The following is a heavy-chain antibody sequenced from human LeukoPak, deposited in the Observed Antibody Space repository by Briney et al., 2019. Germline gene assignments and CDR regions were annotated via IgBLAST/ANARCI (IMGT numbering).Heavy chain of an antibody. CDR2: ISYDGSNK. CDR1: GFTFSSYA. J-gene: IGHJ5*02. Sequence: GGSLRLSCAASGFTFSSYAMHWVRQAPGKGLEWVAVISYDGSNKYYADSVKGRFTISRDNSKNTLYLQMNSLRAEDTAVYYCARGPRAAAGRFDPRGQGTLVTVSS. D-gene: IGHD6-13*01. CDR3: ARGPRAAAGRFDP. V-gene: IGHV3-30-3*01.